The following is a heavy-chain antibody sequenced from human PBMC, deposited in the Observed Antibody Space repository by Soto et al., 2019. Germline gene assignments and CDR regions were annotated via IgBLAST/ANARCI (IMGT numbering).Heavy chain of an antibody. CDR2: IYWDDDK. J-gene: IGHJ5*02. V-gene: IGHV2-5*02. CDR1: GFSISTSGEG. D-gene: IGHD3-3*01. CDR3: AHSWWRGYKAWFDP. Sequence: QITLKESGPTRVKPTQTLTLTCTLSGFSISTSGEGVGWIRQPPGKALEWLALIYWDDDKRYSPSLQTRLTTLKPTXXHQVVLIMTNMYPVDTATYYCAHSWWRGYKAWFDPWGQGILVTVSS.